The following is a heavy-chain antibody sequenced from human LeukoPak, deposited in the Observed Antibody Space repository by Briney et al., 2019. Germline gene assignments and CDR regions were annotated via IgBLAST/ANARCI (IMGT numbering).Heavy chain of an antibody. CDR3: ARAVARDYYFDY. J-gene: IGHJ4*02. CDR1: GGSISSYH. CDR2: IYYSGST. D-gene: IGHD6-19*01. V-gene: IGHV4-59*01. Sequence: SETLSLTCTVSGGSISSYHWSWLRQPPGKGLEWIGYIYYSGSTNYNPSLKSRVTISVDTSKNQFSLKLSSVTAADTAVYYCARAVARDYYFDYWGQGTLVTVSS.